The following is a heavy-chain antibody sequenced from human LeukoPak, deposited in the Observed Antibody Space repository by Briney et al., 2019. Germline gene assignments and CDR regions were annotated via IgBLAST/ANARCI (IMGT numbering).Heavy chain of an antibody. CDR1: GGSISSGGYS. CDR3: ARALFSDFGAFDI. Sequence: SQTLSLTCAVSGGSISSGGYSWSWIRQPPGKGLEWIGYIYHSGSTYYNPSLKSRVTISVDRSKNQFSLKLSSVTAADTAVYYCARALFSDFGAFDIWGQGTMVTVSS. CDR2: IYHSGST. J-gene: IGHJ3*02. V-gene: IGHV4-30-2*01. D-gene: IGHD3-3*01.